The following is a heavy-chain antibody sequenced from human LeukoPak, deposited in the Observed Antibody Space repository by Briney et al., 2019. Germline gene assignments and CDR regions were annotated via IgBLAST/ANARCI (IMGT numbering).Heavy chain of an antibody. V-gene: IGHV3-30*02. CDR2: MRYDGSNK. D-gene: IGHD5-12*01. CDR1: GLTFSSYG. J-gene: IGHJ4*02. CDR3: AKDSRYSGYGTGLGTQTFYFDY. Sequence: GGSLRLSCAASGLTFSSYGMHWVRQAPGKGLEWVAFMRYDGSNKYYADSVKGRFTISRDNSKNTLYLQMNSLRAEDTAVYYCAKDSRYSGYGTGLGTQTFYFDYWGQGTLVTVSS.